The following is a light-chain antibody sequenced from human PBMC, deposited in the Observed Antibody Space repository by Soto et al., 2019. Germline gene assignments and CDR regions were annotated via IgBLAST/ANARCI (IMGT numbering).Light chain of an antibody. CDR3: NSYREDHPRSYL. J-gene: IGLJ1*01. CDR1: HSDIGNYNY. Sequence: QSARTQPASVSGSPGQSITISCTGTHSDIGNYNYVSWYQHLPGKAPKLMIYDVGSRPSGVSSRFSGSKSGNTASLAISGLQAEDEADYYCNSYREDHPRSYLFGTGTKVTV. CDR2: DVG. V-gene: IGLV2-14*03.